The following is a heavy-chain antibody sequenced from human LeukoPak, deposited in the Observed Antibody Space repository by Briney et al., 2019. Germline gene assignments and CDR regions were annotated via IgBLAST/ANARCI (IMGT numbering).Heavy chain of an antibody. CDR3: AQSPLGYYDILTGYYGYFDY. Sequence: SETLSLTCTVSGYSISSGYYWGWIRQPPGKGLEWIGSIYHSGSTYYNPSLKSRVTISVDTSKNQFSLKLSSVTAADTAVYYCAQSPLGYYDILTGYYGYFDYWGQGTLVTVSS. CDR2: IYHSGST. D-gene: IGHD3-9*01. V-gene: IGHV4-38-2*02. J-gene: IGHJ4*02. CDR1: GYSISSGYY.